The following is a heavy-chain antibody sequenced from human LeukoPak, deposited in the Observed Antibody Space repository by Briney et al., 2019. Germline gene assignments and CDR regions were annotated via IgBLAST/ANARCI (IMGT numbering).Heavy chain of an antibody. CDR1: GFTFDDYA. CDR2: ISGDGGST. J-gene: IGHJ4*02. V-gene: IGHV3-43*02. Sequence: PGGSLRLSCAASGFTFDDYAMHWVRQAPGKGLEWVSLISGDGGSTYYADSVKGRSTISRDNSKTSLYLQINSLRTEDTALYYCAKELEGQYAATGLFDYWGQGTLVTVSS. CDR3: AKELEGQYAATGLFDY. D-gene: IGHD2-2*01.